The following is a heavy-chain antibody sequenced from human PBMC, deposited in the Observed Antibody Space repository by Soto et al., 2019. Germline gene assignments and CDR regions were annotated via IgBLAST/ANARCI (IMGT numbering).Heavy chain of an antibody. CDR3: ASSITHWYSSSWFDY. J-gene: IGHJ4*02. CDR1: GGSISSGDYY. D-gene: IGHD6-13*01. CDR2: IYYSGST. V-gene: IGHV4-30-4*01. Sequence: QVQLQESGPGLVKPSQTLSLTCTVSGGSISSGDYYWSWIRQPPGKGLEWIGYIYYSGSTYYNPSLKSRVTLSVDTSKNQFALKLSSVTAADTAVYYCASSITHWYSSSWFDYWGQGTLVTVSS.